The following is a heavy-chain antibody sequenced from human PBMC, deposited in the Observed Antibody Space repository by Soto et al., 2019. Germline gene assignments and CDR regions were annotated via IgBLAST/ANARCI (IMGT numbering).Heavy chain of an antibody. CDR1: GSTFTAYY. V-gene: IGHV1-2*02. J-gene: IGHJ3*02. Sequence: SCKASGSTFTAYYVHWVRQAPGQGLEWMGWIDPNSGDSNSAQNFQGRVTMTRDTSITTVYMDLARLRSDDTAVYFCATEKARYNRSAGVDAFDIWGQGTVVTASS. CDR3: ATEKARYNRSAGVDAFDI. CDR2: IDPNSGDS. D-gene: IGHD1-20*01.